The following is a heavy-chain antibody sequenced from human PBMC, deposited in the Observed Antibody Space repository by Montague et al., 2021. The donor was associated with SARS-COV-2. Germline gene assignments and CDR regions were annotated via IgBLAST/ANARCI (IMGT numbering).Heavy chain of an antibody. CDR3: ARDPFIVEVPAAIDY. CDR2: ISYDGRNQ. J-gene: IGHJ4*02. D-gene: IGHD2-2*01. V-gene: IGHV3-30-3*01. Sequence: SLRLSCAASGFTFSDNAMHWVRQAPGKGLEWVALISYDGRNQHYAGSVKGRFTISRDNSKNTVYLQMDSLRTEDTAPYYCARDPFIVEVPAAIDYWGQGTLVTVSS. CDR1: GFTFSDNA.